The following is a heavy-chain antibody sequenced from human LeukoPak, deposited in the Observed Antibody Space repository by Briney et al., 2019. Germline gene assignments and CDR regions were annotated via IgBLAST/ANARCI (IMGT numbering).Heavy chain of an antibody. J-gene: IGHJ4*02. CDR2: IKQDGSEK. V-gene: IGHV3-7*03. Sequence: PGGSLRLSCAASGFFFSGYWMSWVRQAPGKGLEWVANIKQDGSEKYYVDSMKGRFTISRDSSKNTPYLQMNNLRADDTAVYYCAKSPTFFDILTAYSGLDYWGQGTLVTVSS. D-gene: IGHD3-9*01. CDR1: GFFFSGYW. CDR3: AKSPTFFDILTAYSGLDY.